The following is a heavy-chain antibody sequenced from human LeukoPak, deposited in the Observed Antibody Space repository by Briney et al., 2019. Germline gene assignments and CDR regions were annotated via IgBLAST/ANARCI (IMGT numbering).Heavy chain of an antibody. J-gene: IGHJ6*03. CDR2: ITPSGGST. Sequence: ASVTVSFKASGYTFTNYYMHWVRQAPGQGLEWMGIITPSGGSTSYAQKFQGRVTMTRDTSTSTVYMELYSLRSEDTAVYYCARDPNIYYYYMDVWGKGTTVTVSS. V-gene: IGHV1-46*01. CDR3: ARDPNIYYYYMDV. D-gene: IGHD1/OR15-1a*01. CDR1: GYTFTNYY.